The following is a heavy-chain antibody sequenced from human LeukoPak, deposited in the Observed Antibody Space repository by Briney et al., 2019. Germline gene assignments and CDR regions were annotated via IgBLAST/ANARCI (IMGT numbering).Heavy chain of an antibody. CDR2: ISRSGSAI. CDR3: ARVEQHYYDSSGYYYSDY. CDR1: GFTFSDYA. V-gene: IGHV3-23*01. Sequence: GGSLRLSCAASGFTFSDYAMNWVRQAPGKGLEWVSGISRSGSAIYYADSVKGRFTISRDNSKSTLYLQMNSLRAEDTAVYYCARVEQHYYDSSGYYYSDYWGQGTLVTVSS. D-gene: IGHD3-22*01. J-gene: IGHJ4*02.